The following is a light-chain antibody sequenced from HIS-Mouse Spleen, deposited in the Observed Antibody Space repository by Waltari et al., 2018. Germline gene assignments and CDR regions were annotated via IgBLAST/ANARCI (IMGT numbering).Light chain of an antibody. CDR3: QAWDSSTAYV. CDR2: QDS. J-gene: IGLJ1*01. CDR1: KLGEKH. Sequence: SYELTQPPSVSVSPGQTASIPCPGDKLGEKHACWYQQKPGHSPVLVIYQDSKRPSWIPGRFSGSNSGNTATLTISGTQAMDEADYYCQAWDSSTAYVFGTGTKVTVL. V-gene: IGLV3-1*01.